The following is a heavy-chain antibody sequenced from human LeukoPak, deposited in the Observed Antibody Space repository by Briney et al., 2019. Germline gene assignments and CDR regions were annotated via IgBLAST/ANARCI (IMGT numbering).Heavy chain of an antibody. CDR1: GASLRSNTFY. J-gene: IGHJ4*02. CDR2: IYYTGNT. D-gene: IGHD6-13*01. Sequence: PSQTLSLTCSVSGASLRSNTFYWGWIRQPPGKGLEWIGSIYYTGNTYYNPSLKSRVTISVDTSKNQFSLKLSSVTAADTAVYYCAREGFRQQHYLFDYWGQGTLVTVSS. CDR3: AREGFRQQHYLFDY. V-gene: IGHV4-39*07.